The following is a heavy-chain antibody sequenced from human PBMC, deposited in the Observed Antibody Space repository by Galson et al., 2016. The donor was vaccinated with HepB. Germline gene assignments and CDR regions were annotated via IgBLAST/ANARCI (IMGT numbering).Heavy chain of an antibody. D-gene: IGHD1-20*01. CDR1: GFTFSNYW. Sequence: SLRLSCAASGFTFSNYWMYWVRQVPGKGLAWVARISPDGSDALHADSVQGRFTIYRDNAQSTLFLQMHSLRGEDTAVYYCVGYNWHAVGYWGQGTLVTVSP. V-gene: IGHV3-74*03. CDR3: VGYNWHAVGY. J-gene: IGHJ4*02. CDR2: ISPDGSDA.